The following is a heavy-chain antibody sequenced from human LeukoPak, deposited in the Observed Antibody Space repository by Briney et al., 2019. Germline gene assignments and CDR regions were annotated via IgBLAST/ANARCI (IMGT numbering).Heavy chain of an antibody. CDR1: GFTVSSNY. CDR3: AKDLPAIGY. V-gene: IGHV3-23*01. D-gene: IGHD2-2*02. J-gene: IGHJ4*02. CDR2: ISGSGGST. Sequence: GGSLRLSCAASGFTVSSNYMSWVRQAPGKGLEWDSAISGSGGSTYYADSVKGRFTISRDNSRNTLYLQMNSLRAEDTAVYYCAKDLPAIGYWGQGTLVTVSS.